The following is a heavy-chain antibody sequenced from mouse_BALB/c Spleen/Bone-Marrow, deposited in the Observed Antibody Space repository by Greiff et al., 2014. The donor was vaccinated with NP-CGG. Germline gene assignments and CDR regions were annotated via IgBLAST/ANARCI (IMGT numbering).Heavy chain of an antibody. V-gene: IGHV14-3*02. CDR2: IDPANGNT. J-gene: IGHJ1*01. D-gene: IGHD2-4*01. Sequence: EVQLQQSGAELVKPGASVKLSCTASGFNIKDTYMHWVKQRPEQGLEWIGRIDPANGNTKYDPKFQGRATITADTSSNTAYLQLSNLTSEDTAVYYCATMITDWYFDVWGAGTTVTVSS. CDR3: ATMITDWYFDV. CDR1: GFNIKDTY.